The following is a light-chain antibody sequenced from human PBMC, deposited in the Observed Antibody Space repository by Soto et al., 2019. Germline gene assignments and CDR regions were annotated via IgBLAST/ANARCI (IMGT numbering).Light chain of an antibody. J-gene: IGLJ1*01. CDR1: SSNIGAGYD. CDR2: GNN. V-gene: IGLV1-40*01. CDR3: QSYDRSLSGYV. Sequence: QSVLTQPPSVSGAPGQRVTISCTGSSSNIGAGYDVHWYQQLPGTAPKLFISGNNNRPSGVPDRFSGSKSGTSASLAITGLQAEDEADYYCQSYDRSLSGYVLGTGTKLTVL.